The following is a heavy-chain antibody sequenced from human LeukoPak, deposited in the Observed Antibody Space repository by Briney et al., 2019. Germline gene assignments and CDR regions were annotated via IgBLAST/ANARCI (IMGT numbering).Heavy chain of an antibody. Sequence: GGSLRLSCAASGFTFSSYTMNWVRQAPGKGLEWVSSISSSSSYIYYADSVKGRFTISRDNAKTSLYLQMNSLRAEDTAVYYCARDLSGVTGYTYGRGIDYWGQGTLVTVSS. CDR3: ARDLSGVTGYTYGRGIDY. J-gene: IGHJ4*02. CDR2: ISSSSSYI. V-gene: IGHV3-21*01. D-gene: IGHD5-18*01. CDR1: GFTFSSYT.